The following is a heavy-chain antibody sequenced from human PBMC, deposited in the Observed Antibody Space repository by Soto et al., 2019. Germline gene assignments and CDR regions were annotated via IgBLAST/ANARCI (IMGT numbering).Heavy chain of an antibody. CDR1: GYTFDTSW. CDR3: ARHPVDTDIR. Sequence: PGESLKISCQASGYTFDTSWIGWVRQVPGKGLEWMGIIWPRDSDTKYNPSFEGQVTISADKSISTAYLQWSSLKASDSAIYYCARHPVDTDIRWGQGTRVTVSS. V-gene: IGHV5-51*01. D-gene: IGHD5-18*01. J-gene: IGHJ4*02. CDR2: IWPRDSDT.